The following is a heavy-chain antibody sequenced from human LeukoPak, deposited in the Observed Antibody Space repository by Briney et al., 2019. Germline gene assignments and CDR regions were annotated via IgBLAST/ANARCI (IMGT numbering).Heavy chain of an antibody. CDR3: ARDTLGYSSNWYGVFDI. V-gene: IGHV4-61*08. CDR1: GGSIGSGGYY. J-gene: IGHJ3*02. Sequence: SETLSLTCTVSGGSIGSGGYYWSWIRQPPGKGLEWIAYIYYSGSTNYNPSLKSRVTISIDTSKNQFSLKLSSLTAADTAVYYCARDTLGYSSNWYGVFDIWGQGTMVTVSS. D-gene: IGHD6-13*01. CDR2: IYYSGST.